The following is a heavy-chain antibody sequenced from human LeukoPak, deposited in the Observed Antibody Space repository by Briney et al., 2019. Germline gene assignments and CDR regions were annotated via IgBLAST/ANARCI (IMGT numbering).Heavy chain of an antibody. D-gene: IGHD1-26*01. CDR1: GGSISSYY. CDR3: ARDRGGSYLSYYFDY. Sequence: SETLSLTCTVSGGSISSYYWSWIRQPPGKGLEWIGYIYYSGSTNYNPSLKSRVTISVDTSKNQFSLKLSSVTAADTAVYYCARDRGGSYLSYYFDYWGQGTLVTVSS. CDR2: IYYSGST. V-gene: IGHV4-59*01. J-gene: IGHJ4*02.